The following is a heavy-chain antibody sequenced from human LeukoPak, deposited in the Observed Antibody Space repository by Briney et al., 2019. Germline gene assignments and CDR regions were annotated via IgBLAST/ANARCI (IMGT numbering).Heavy chain of an antibody. J-gene: IGHJ3*02. CDR2: VYFSGSEST. D-gene: IGHD7-27*01. V-gene: IGHV4-59*11. Sequence: SETLSLTCTVSGGSISGHYWSWIRQPPGKGLDWIGNVYFSGSESTNYNPSFKSRVAISTDTSKNHFSLKLSSVAAADTAVYYCAREKTGSGAFDIWGQGTMVTVS. CDR3: AREKTGSGAFDI. CDR1: GGSISGHY.